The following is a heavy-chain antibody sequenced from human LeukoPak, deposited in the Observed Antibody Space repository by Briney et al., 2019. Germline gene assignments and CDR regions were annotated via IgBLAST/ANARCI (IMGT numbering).Heavy chain of an antibody. CDR3: PQISMITELTQYSFDS. D-gene: IGHD3-3*02. V-gene: IGHV4-38-2*01. CDR2: IYTSGTT. J-gene: IGHJ4*02. Sequence: SETLSLTCAVSGFSISSHSFWGWVRQPPGKGLEWIGSIYTSGTTYYNPSLKSRLAISIDTSKSQFSLRLTSVTAADTAIYYCPQISMITELTQYSFDSWGQGTLVTVSS. CDR1: GFSISSHSF.